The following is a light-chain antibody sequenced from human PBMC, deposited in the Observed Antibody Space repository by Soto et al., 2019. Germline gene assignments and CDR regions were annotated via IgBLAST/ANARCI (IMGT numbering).Light chain of an antibody. CDR1: QSISSW. Sequence: DIQMTQSPSTLSASVGDRVTFTCRASQSISSWLAWYQQKPGKATKLLIYKASSLVSGVPSRFSASGSGTEFTLTLSSLQPADFATYYCQQYKTHFTFCQRTKLPIK. CDR3: QQYKTHFT. CDR2: KAS. V-gene: IGKV1-5*03. J-gene: IGKJ2*01.